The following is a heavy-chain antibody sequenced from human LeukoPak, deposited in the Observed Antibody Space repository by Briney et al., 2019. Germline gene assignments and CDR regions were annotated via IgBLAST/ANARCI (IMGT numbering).Heavy chain of an antibody. D-gene: IGHD3-10*01. CDR2: IYYSGST. J-gene: IGHJ3*02. Sequence: SHTLSLTCTVSGGSISSGDYYWSWIRQPPGTGLEWIGYIYYSGSTYYNPSLKSRVTISVDTSKNQFSLKLSSVTAADTAVYYCASSMVRGQKAFDIWGQGTMVTVSS. V-gene: IGHV4-30-4*01. CDR3: ASSMVRGQKAFDI. CDR1: GGSISSGDYY.